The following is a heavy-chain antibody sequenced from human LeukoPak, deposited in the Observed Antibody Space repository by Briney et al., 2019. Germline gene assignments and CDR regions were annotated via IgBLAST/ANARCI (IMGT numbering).Heavy chain of an antibody. CDR2: IYYSGST. V-gene: IGHV4-39*01. CDR1: GGSISSSSYY. J-gene: IGHJ4*02. Sequence: PSETLSLTCTVSGGSISSSSYYWGWIRQPPGKGLEWIGSIYYSGSTYYNPSLKSRVTISVDTSKNQFSLKLSSVTAADTAVYYCARLGYYDYVWGSYRPYFDYWGQGTLVTVSS. CDR3: ARLGYYDYVWGSYRPYFDY. D-gene: IGHD3-16*02.